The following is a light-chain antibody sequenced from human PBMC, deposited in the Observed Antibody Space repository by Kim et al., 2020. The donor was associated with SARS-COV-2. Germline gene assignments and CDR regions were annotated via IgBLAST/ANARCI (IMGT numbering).Light chain of an antibody. V-gene: IGKV1-12*01. CDR2: AGS. CDR3: QQANSFPLT. CDR1: QRISSW. Sequence: DIQMTQSPSSVSASVGDRVTITCRASQRISSWFAWYQQKPGKAPKLLIYAGSTLQSGVPSRFSGSGSGTDFTLTISSLQPEYFATYYCQQANSFPLTSGGGTKVDIK. J-gene: IGKJ4*01.